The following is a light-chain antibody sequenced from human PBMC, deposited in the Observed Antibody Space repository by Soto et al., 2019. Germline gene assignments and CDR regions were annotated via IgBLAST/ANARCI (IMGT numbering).Light chain of an antibody. V-gene: IGLV2-8*01. CDR1: SSDVGAYNY. CDR3: SSFAASNTWV. CDR2: EVT. J-gene: IGLJ3*02. Sequence: QSALTQPPSASGSPGQSVTISCTGTSSDVGAYNYVSWYQQHAGKAPKLVIYEVTKRPSGVPDRFSGSKSANTASLPVSGLQAEEEADYYCSSFAASNTWVFGGGTKLTVL.